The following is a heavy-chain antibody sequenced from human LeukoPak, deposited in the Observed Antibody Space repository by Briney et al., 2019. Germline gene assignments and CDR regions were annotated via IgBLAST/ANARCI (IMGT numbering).Heavy chain of an antibody. D-gene: IGHD2-15*01. Sequence: SETLSLTCAVYGGSFSGYYWSWIRQPPGKGLEWIGEINHSRTTNYNPSLKSRVTISVDTSKNQFSLKLSSVTAADTAVYYCARDVDATSGWFDPWGQGTLVTVSS. CDR3: ARDVDATSGWFDP. V-gene: IGHV4-34*01. J-gene: IGHJ5*02. CDR1: GGSFSGYY. CDR2: INHSRTT.